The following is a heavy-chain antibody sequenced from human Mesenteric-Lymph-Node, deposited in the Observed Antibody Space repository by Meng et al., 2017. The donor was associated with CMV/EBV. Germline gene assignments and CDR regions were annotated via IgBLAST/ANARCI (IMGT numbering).Heavy chain of an antibody. Sequence: GGSLKISCAASGFTFSSYWMSWVRQAPGKGLEWVAFIPNDGSNKYYADSVKGRFTISRDNSKNTLYLQVISLRAEDTAAYYCAKMLSSNYDYYYYYGMDVWGQGTTVTVSS. J-gene: IGHJ6*02. D-gene: IGHD4-11*01. V-gene: IGHV3-30*02. CDR1: GFTFSSYW. CDR3: AKMLSSNYDYYYYYGMDV. CDR2: IPNDGSNK.